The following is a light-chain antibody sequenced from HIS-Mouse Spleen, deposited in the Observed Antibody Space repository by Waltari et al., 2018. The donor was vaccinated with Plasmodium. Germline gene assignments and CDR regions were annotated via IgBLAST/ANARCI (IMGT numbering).Light chain of an antibody. V-gene: IGLV3-27*01. CDR1: LMAKKY. J-gene: IGLJ3*02. CDR2: KTS. CDR3: YSAADNNLV. Sequence: SYELTQPSSVSVSPGQTARSTCSGELMAKKYARWFQQKPGQAPVLVIYKTSERPSGIPERFSGSSSGTTVTLTISGAQVEDEADYYCYSAADNNLVFGGGTKLTVL.